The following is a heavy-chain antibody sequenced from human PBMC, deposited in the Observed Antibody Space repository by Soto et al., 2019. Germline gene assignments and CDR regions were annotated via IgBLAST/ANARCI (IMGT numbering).Heavy chain of an antibody. J-gene: IGHJ4*02. V-gene: IGHV3-23*01. CDR2: ISGSGGST. CDR1: GFTFSSYA. Sequence: EVQLLESGGGLVQPGGSLRLSCAASGFTFSSYAMSWFRHAPGKGLEWVSAISGSGGSTYYADSVKGRFTISRDNSKNTLYLQMNSLRAEDTAVYYCAIGPEKLVRRTFGDYWGQGTLVTVSS. D-gene: IGHD3-16*01. CDR3: AIGPEKLVRRTFGDY.